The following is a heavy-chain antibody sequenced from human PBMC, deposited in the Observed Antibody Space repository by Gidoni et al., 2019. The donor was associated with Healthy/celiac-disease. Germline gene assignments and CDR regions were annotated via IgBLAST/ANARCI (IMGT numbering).Heavy chain of an antibody. J-gene: IGHJ3*02. CDR2: IYYSGST. Sequence: QLQLPESGPGLVKPSDTLSLTCTVSGGSISSSSYYWGWTRQPPGKGLEWIGSIYYSGSTYSNPSLKSRVPISVDTAKNQFSLKLSSVTAADTAVYYCARGANYSRGWYLPFRSDRRDAFDIWGQGTMVTVSS. V-gene: IGHV4-39*07. D-gene: IGHD6-19*01. CDR3: ARGANYSRGWYLPFRSDRRDAFDI. CDR1: GGSISSSSYY.